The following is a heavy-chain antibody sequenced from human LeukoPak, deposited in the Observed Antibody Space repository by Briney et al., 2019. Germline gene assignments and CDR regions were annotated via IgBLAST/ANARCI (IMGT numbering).Heavy chain of an antibody. Sequence: MTSETLSLTCAVSGYSISSGYYWGWIRQPPGKGPEWIGSIYHSGSTYYNPSLKSRVIISVDTSKNQFSLKLSSVTAADTAVYYCARDVQNYYGSGTLYYFDYWGQGTLVTVSS. J-gene: IGHJ4*02. CDR3: ARDVQNYYGSGTLYYFDY. V-gene: IGHV4-38-2*02. CDR2: IYHSGST. CDR1: GYSISSGYY. D-gene: IGHD3-10*01.